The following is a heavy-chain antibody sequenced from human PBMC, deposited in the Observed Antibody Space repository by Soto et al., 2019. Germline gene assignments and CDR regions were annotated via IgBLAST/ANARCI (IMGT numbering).Heavy chain of an antibody. V-gene: IGHV3-66*01. J-gene: IGHJ4*02. CDR2: IYSGGST. CDR3: ARDRESSGWYDY. CDR1: GLTVSSTY. Sequence: EVQLVESGGGLVQPGGSLRLSCAASGLTVSSTYMSWVRQAPGKGLEWVSVIYSGGSTYYADSVKGRFTISRDNSKNTLYLQMNSLRAEDTAVYYCARDRESSGWYDYWGQGTLVTVSS. D-gene: IGHD6-19*01.